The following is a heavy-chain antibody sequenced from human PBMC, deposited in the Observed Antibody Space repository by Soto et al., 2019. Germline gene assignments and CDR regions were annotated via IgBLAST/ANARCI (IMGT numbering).Heavy chain of an antibody. CDR1: GGSISSSNW. Sequence: QVQLQESGPGLVKPSGTLSLTFAVSGGSISSSNWWSWVRQPPGKGLEWIGEIYNSGSTNYNPSLKSRVTISVDNSKNQFSLKLSSVTAADTAVYYCARDLGCWSSGWYRQDIWGQGTMVTVSS. V-gene: IGHV4-4*02. CDR2: IYNSGST. J-gene: IGHJ3*02. CDR3: ARDLGCWSSGWYRQDI. D-gene: IGHD6-19*01.